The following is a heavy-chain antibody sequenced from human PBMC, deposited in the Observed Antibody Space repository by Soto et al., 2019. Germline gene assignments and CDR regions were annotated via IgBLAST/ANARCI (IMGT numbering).Heavy chain of an antibody. D-gene: IGHD2-21*02. CDR1: GGSISSGDYY. J-gene: IGHJ5*02. V-gene: IGHV4-31*03. CDR3: AREGGLAYCGGDCLYNWFDP. Sequence: SETLSLTCTVSGGSISSGDYYWSWVRQHPGKGLEWIGYRSYSGSTYYNPSLKSRVTIVVDTSRNQFSLRLSSVTAADTVVYYCAREGGLAYCGGDCLYNWFDPWGQGTLVTVSS. CDR2: RSYSGST.